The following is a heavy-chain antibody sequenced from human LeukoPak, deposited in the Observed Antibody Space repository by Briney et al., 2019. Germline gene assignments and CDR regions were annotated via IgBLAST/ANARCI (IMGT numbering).Heavy chain of an antibody. Sequence: PSETLSLTCTVSGGSIGSYYWSWIRQPPGKGLEWIGYIYYSGSTNYNPSLKSRVTISVDTSKNQFSLKVSSVTAADTAVYYCARQIHGSTSGWRFDYWGQGALVTVSS. CDR1: GGSIGSYY. V-gene: IGHV4-59*08. CDR2: IYYSGST. D-gene: IGHD2-2*01. CDR3: ARQIHGSTSGWRFDY. J-gene: IGHJ4*02.